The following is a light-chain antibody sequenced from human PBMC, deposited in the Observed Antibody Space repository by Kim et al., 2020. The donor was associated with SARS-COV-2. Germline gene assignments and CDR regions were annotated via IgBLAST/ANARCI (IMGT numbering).Light chain of an antibody. CDR3: QQYDDLPIT. Sequence: ASVGDRITITCQASQDISNYLGWYQQKPGTAPKLLTYDASTLQTGVPSRFSGSGSETDFTFTISSLQPEDIATYYCQQYDDLPITFGQGTRLEIK. CDR1: QDISNY. J-gene: IGKJ5*01. V-gene: IGKV1-33*01. CDR2: DAS.